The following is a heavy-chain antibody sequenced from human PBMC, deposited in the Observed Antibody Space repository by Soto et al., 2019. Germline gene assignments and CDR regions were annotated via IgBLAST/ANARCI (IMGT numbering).Heavy chain of an antibody. CDR1: GYTFTSYA. J-gene: IGHJ5*02. Sequence: ASVKVSCKASGYTFTSYAMHWVRQAPGQRLEWMGWINAGNGNTKYSQKFQGRVTITRDTSASTAYMELSSLRSEDTAVYYCARDPRDIVGVPAAPGGENWFDPWGQGTLVTVSS. CDR2: INAGNGNT. V-gene: IGHV1-3*01. D-gene: IGHD2-2*01. CDR3: ARDPRDIVGVPAAPGGENWFDP.